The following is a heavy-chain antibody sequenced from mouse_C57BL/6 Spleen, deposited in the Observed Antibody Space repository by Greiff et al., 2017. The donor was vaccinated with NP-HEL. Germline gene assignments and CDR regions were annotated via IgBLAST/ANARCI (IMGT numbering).Heavy chain of an antibody. CDR3: AREGLRAYYFDY. CDR1: GYTFTDYY. J-gene: IGHJ2*01. CDR2: IYPGSGNT. D-gene: IGHD3-2*02. Sequence: QVQLQQSGAELVRPGASVKLSCKASGYTFTDYYINWVKQRPGQGLEWIARIYPGSGNTYYNEKFKGKATLTAEKSSSTAYMQLSSLTSEDSAVYFCAREGLRAYYFDYWGQGTTLTVSS. V-gene: IGHV1-76*01.